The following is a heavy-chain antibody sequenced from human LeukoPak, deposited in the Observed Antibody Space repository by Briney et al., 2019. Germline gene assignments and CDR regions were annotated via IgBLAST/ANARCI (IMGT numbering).Heavy chain of an antibody. CDR1: GYTFTSYD. CDR3: ARWSYDFWSGYQRGIYYYYMDV. V-gene: IGHV1-8*03. J-gene: IGHJ6*03. Sequence: ASVKVSCKASGYTFTSYDINWVRQATGQGLEWMGWMNPNSGNTGYAQKFQGRVTITRNTSISTAYMELSSLRSEDTAVYYCARWSYDFWSGYQRGIYYYYMDVWGKGTTVTVSS. D-gene: IGHD3-3*01. CDR2: MNPNSGNT.